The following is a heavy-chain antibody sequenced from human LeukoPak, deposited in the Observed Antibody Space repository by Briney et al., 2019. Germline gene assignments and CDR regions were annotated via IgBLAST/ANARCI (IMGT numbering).Heavy chain of an antibody. V-gene: IGHV3-23*01. Sequence: GGSLRLSCAASGFTFSSYAMSWVRQAPGKGLEWVSAISGSGGSTYYADSVKGRFTISRDNAKNSLYLQMNSLRAEDTAVYYCAREWFGAFDIWGQGTMVTVSS. CDR2: ISGSGGST. CDR1: GFTFSSYA. J-gene: IGHJ3*02. D-gene: IGHD3-3*01. CDR3: AREWFGAFDI.